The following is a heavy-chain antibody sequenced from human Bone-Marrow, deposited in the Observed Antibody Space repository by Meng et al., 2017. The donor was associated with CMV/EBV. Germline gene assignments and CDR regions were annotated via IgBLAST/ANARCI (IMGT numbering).Heavy chain of an antibody. V-gene: IGHV3-21*01. D-gene: IGHD6-13*01. J-gene: IGHJ6*02. CDR2: ISSSSSYI. Sequence: GGSLRLSCAASGFTFSSYSMNWVRQAPGKGLEWVSSISSSSSYIYYADSVKGRFTISRDNAKNSLYLQMNSLRAEDTAVYYCARDWYSSSWYDHGGMDVWGQGITVTVSS. CDR1: GFTFSSYS. CDR3: ARDWYSSSWYDHGGMDV.